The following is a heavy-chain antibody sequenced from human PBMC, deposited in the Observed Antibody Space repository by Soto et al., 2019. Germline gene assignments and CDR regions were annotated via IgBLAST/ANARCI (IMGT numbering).Heavy chain of an antibody. D-gene: IGHD6-13*01. CDR3: ARTAAAGKYYYGMDV. V-gene: IGHV5-51*01. Sequence: GESLKISCKGSGYTFTTYWIGWVRQMPGKGLEWMGIIYPGDSDTRYSPSFQGQVTISADKSISTAYLQWSSLKASDTAMYYCARTAAAGKYYYGMDVWGQGTTVTSP. CDR2: IYPGDSDT. CDR1: GYTFTTYW. J-gene: IGHJ6*02.